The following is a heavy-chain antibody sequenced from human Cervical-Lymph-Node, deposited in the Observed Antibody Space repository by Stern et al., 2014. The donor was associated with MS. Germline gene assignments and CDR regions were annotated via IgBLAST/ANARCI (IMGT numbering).Heavy chain of an antibody. CDR3: ARDPLSFGGSAFDI. J-gene: IGHJ3*02. D-gene: IGHD3-10*01. V-gene: IGHV4-59*01. CDR2: ISHLGST. Sequence: QLQLQESGPGLVKSSETLSLTCTVSGGSISGSYWNWIRQPPGKGLEWIGYISHLGSTNYNPSLKSRVTISVDTSRNRFSLKMSSVTAADAAVYFCARDPLSFGGSAFDIWGQGTMVAVSS. CDR1: GGSISGSY.